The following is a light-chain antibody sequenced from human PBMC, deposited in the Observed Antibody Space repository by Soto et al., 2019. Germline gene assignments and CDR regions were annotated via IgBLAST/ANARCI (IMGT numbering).Light chain of an antibody. Sequence: EIVLTQSPGTLSLSPGERATLSCRASQSVSSSYLAWYQQKPGQAPRPLIYGASSRATGIPDRFSGSGSGTDFTITISRLEPEDFAVYYWQQYGSSPRGFTFGPGTKVDIK. V-gene: IGKV3-20*01. CDR2: GAS. J-gene: IGKJ3*01. CDR1: QSVSSSY. CDR3: QQYGSSPRGFT.